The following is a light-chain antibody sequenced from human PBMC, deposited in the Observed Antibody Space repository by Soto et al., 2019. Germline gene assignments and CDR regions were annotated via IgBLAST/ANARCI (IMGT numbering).Light chain of an antibody. CDR1: QRVVSY. CDR2: DAY. J-gene: IGKJ5*01. Sequence: EIELTQSPATLSLSPRERGTLSCRASQRVVSYLAWYQQKPGQAPRLLIYDAYNRASGIQARFSGSGSGTDFDLTNSILEPDELEVYYCQRRSNCPITFGQGKRLEIK. V-gene: IGKV3-11*01. CDR3: QRRSNCPIT.